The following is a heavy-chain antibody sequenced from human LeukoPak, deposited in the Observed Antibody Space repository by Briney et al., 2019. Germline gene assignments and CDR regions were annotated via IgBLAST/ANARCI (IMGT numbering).Heavy chain of an antibody. V-gene: IGHV4-34*01. Sequence: SETLSLTCAVYGGSFSGYYWSWIRQPPGKGLEWIGEINHSGSTNYNPSLKSRVTISVDTSKNQFSLKLSSVTAADTAVYYCARHVHSGSYLNAFDIWGQGTMVTVSS. CDR1: GGSFSGYY. CDR3: ARHVHSGSYLNAFDI. J-gene: IGHJ3*02. D-gene: IGHD1-26*01. CDR2: INHSGST.